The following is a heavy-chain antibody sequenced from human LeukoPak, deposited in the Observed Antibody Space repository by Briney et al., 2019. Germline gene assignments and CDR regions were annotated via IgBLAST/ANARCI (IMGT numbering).Heavy chain of an antibody. CDR2: IIPIFGTA. V-gene: IGHV1-69*05. CDR1: GGTFSSYA. J-gene: IGHJ4*02. CDR3: ARERPPGDSSNWFLEGYFDI. Sequence: SVKVSYKASGGTFSSYAITWVRQAPGQGLEWMGRIIPIFGTANYAQKFQGRVTITTDESTSTAYMELSTLRSDDTAVYYCARERPPGDSSNWFLEGYFDIWGQGTLVTVSS. D-gene: IGHD6-13*01.